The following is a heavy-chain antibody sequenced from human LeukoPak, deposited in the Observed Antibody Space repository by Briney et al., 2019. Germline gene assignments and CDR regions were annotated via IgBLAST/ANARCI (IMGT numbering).Heavy chain of an antibody. V-gene: IGHV3-30*04. CDR2: VSYDGSKK. CDR3: ARSLGYSSTDFYYYGMDV. J-gene: IGHJ6*02. Sequence: GGSLRLSCAASGFTFSSYAMHWVRQAPGKGLEWVAVVSYDGSKKYYADSVKGRFTISRDNSKNTLYLQMNSLRAEDTAVYYCARSLGYSSTDFYYYGMDVWGQGATVTVSS. D-gene: IGHD6-13*01. CDR1: GFTFSSYA.